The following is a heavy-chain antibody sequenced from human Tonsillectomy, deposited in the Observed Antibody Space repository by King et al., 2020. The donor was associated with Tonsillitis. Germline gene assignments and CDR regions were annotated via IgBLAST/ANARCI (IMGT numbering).Heavy chain of an antibody. CDR1: GVTVSSNY. CDR3: ARGYYDSSGHFDY. CDR2: IYSGGST. V-gene: IGHV3-66*01. Sequence: QLVESGGGLVQPGGSLRLSCAASGVTVSSNYMSWVRQAPGKGLEWVSVIYSGGSTYYADSVKGRFTISRDNSKNTLYLQMNSLRAEDTAVYYCARGYYDSSGHFDYWGQGTLVTVSS. D-gene: IGHD3-22*01. J-gene: IGHJ4*02.